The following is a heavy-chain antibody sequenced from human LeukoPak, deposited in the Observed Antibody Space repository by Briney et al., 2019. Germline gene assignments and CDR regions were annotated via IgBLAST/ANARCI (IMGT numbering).Heavy chain of an antibody. CDR1: GYTFTSYG. CDR3: ARLFDYGDSQYYFDY. CDR2: ISAYNGNT. D-gene: IGHD4-17*01. Sequence: GASVKVSCKASGYTFTSYGISWVRQAPGQGLEWMGWISAYNGNTNYAQKLQGRVTMTTDTSTSTAYMELSSLRSEDTAVYYCARLFDYGDSQYYFDYWGQGTLVTVSS. J-gene: IGHJ4*02. V-gene: IGHV1-18*01.